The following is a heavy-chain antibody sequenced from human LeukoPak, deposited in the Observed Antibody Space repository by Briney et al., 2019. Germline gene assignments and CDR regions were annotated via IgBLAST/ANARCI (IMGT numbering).Heavy chain of an antibody. J-gene: IGHJ4*02. Sequence: PSETLSLTCAVYGGSFSGYYWSWIRQPPGKGLEWIGEINHSGSTNYNPSLKSRVTISVDTSKNQFSLKLSSVTAADTAVYYCASLRERSYYARGFDYRGQGTLVTVSS. V-gene: IGHV4-34*01. CDR1: GGSFSGYY. CDR2: INHSGST. D-gene: IGHD1-26*01. CDR3: ASLRERSYYARGFDY.